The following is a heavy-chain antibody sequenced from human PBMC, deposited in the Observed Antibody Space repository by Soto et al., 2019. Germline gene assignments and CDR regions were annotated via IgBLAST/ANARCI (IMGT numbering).Heavy chain of an antibody. J-gene: IGHJ3*02. D-gene: IGHD6-19*01. CDR2: IFSNDEK. Sequence: QVTLKESGPVLVKPTETLTLTCTVSGFSLSNARMGVSWIRQPPGKALEWLAHIFSNDEKSYSRSLKSRLTISQDTSKSQVVLTMTNMDPVDTATYYCARIDSSGGYEDAFDIWGQGTMVTVSS. CDR1: GFSLSNARMG. V-gene: IGHV2-26*01. CDR3: ARIDSSGGYEDAFDI.